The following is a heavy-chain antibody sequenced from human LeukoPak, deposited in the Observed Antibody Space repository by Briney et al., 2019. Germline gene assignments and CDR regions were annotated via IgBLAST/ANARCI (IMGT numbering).Heavy chain of an antibody. CDR1: GYTFNSYG. CDR2: ISAYNGYT. V-gene: IGHV1-18*01. J-gene: IGHJ4*02. Sequence: GASVKVSCKASGYTFNSYGISWVRQAPGQGLEWIGWISAYNGYTHSAQNLQGRVTVTTDTSTSTAYMELRSLRSDDTAMYYCARDVVPYCSGGTCYSNYWGQGTLVTVSS. CDR3: ARDVVPYCSGGTCYSNY. D-gene: IGHD2-15*01.